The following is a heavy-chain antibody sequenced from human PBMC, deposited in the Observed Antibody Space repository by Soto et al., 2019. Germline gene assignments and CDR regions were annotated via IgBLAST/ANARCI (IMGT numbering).Heavy chain of an antibody. CDR1: GYTFTSYY. CDR3: ARSNRHSYGPNPAYDYYYYGMDV. CDR2: INPSGGST. D-gene: IGHD5-18*01. Sequence: ASVKVSCKASGYTFTSYYMHWVRQAPGQGLEWMGIINPSGGSTSYAQKFQGRVTRTRETSTSTVYMELSSLRSEVTAVYYCARSNRHSYGPNPAYDYYYYGMDVWGQGTTVTVSS. V-gene: IGHV1-46*01. J-gene: IGHJ6*02.